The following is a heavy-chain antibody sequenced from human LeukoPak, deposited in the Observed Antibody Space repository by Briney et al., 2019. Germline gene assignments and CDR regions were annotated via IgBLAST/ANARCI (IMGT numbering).Heavy chain of an antibody. Sequence: GGSLRLSCAASGFTSSSYWMSWVRQAPGKGLEWVANIKQDGSEKYYVDSVKGRFTISRDNAKNSLYLQMNSLRAEDTAVYYCARYCGGDCYGMDVWGQGTTVTVSS. D-gene: IGHD2-21*01. CDR1: GFTSSSYW. V-gene: IGHV3-7*01. CDR3: ARYCGGDCYGMDV. CDR2: IKQDGSEK. J-gene: IGHJ6*02.